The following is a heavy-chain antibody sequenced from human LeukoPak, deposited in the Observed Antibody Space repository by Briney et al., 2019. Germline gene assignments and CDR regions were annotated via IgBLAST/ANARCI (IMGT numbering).Heavy chain of an antibody. V-gene: IGHV3-74*01. Sequence: GGSLRLCCAASGFTFSGYWMHWVRQAPGKGLVWVSRINSDGSSTTYADSVKGRFTISRDNAKNTLYLQMNSLRAEDTAMYYCARAIGLDFDFWGQGTLVIVSS. CDR3: ARAIGLDFDF. CDR2: INSDGSST. D-gene: IGHD2/OR15-2a*01. J-gene: IGHJ4*02. CDR1: GFTFSGYW.